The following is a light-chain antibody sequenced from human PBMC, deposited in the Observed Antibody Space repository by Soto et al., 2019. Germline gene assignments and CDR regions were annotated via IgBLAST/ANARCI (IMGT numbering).Light chain of an antibody. V-gene: IGLV2-14*01. CDR3: SSYTSRTTPSV. CDR1: SSDVGGYNY. J-gene: IGLJ1*01. CDR2: EVS. Sequence: QSALTHPASLSVTPEQSITIRCTGTSSDVGGYNYVSWYQQQRGKAPKLMIYEVSNRRSGVSNRFSGCTSGNTASLNICGIEAEDVDDYLCSSYTSRTTPSVFGPGTKVTVL.